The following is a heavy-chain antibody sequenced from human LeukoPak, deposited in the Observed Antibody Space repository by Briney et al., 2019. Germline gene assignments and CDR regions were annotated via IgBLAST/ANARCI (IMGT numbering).Heavy chain of an antibody. J-gene: IGHJ4*02. D-gene: IGHD6-6*01. CDR2: ISSSISTI. CDR1: GFTFSSYS. CDR3: ARDGWYTSSSHYFDY. Sequence: PGGSLRLSCAASGFTFSSYSMNWVRQAPGKGLEWVSYISSSISTIYYTDSVKGRFTISRDNAKNSLYLQMNSLRAEDTAVYYCARDGWYTSSSHYFDYWGQGTLVTVSS. V-gene: IGHV3-48*01.